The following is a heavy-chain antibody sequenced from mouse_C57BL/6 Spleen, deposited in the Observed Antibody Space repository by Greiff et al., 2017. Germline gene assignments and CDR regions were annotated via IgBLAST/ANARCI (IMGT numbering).Heavy chain of an antibody. CDR2: LLPGNGST. CDR1: GYTFTGYW. J-gene: IGHJ3*01. D-gene: IGHD2-12*01. Sequence: VQLQESGAELMKPGASVKLSCKATGYTFTGYWIEWVKQRPGHGPEWIGELLPGNGSTNYNEKLKGKATFTSDTSSNTAYMQLSSLTTEDSAIYYCATYDEGFAYWGQGTLVTVSA. CDR3: ATYDEGFAY. V-gene: IGHV1-9*01.